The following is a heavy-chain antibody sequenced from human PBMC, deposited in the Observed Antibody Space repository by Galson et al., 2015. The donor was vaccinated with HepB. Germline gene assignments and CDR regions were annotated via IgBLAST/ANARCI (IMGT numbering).Heavy chain of an antibody. CDR3: ARRAYDSSGYYYY. D-gene: IGHD3-22*01. V-gene: IGHV3-33*01. J-gene: IGHJ4*02. CDR1: GFSFSSYG. Sequence: SLRLSCAASGFSFSSYGIHWVRQAPGKGLEWVAVIWYDGTKKYYADSVKGRFTISRDSSKNTVSLQMNSLRAEDTAVYYCARRAYDSSGYYYYWGQGTLVPVSS. CDR2: IWYDGTKK.